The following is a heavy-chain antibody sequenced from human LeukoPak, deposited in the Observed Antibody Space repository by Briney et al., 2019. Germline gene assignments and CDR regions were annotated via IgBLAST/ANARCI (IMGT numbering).Heavy chain of an antibody. CDR1: GFTFSSYG. J-gene: IGHJ4*02. CDR3: AKDMQRESDY. Sequence: GGSLRLSRAASGFTFSSYGMHWVRQAPGKGLEWVAFIRYDGSNKYYADSVKGRFTISRDNSKNTLYLQMNSLRAEDTAVYYCAKDMQRESDYWGQGTLVTVSS. V-gene: IGHV3-30*02. CDR2: IRYDGSNK. D-gene: IGHD6-25*01.